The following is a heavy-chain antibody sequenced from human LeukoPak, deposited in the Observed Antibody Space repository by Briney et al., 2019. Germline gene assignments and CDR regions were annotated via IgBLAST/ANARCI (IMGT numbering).Heavy chain of an antibody. J-gene: IGHJ4*01. Sequence: SETLSLTCNVSGGSIGGHTFYWDWIRQPPGKGLEWIATIYYNGNTFYNPSLKSRVAISIDMSKSQFSLHLSSVTAADTAIYSCASLTARVGHRGVLDFGAQGTRVPV. CDR1: GGSIGGHTFY. CDR3: ASLTARVGHRGVLDF. V-gene: IGHV4-39*01. D-gene: IGHD3-3*01. CDR2: IYYNGNT.